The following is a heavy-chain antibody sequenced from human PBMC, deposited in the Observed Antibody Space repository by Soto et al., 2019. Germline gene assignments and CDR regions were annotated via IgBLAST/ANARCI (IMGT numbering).Heavy chain of an antibody. CDR1: GFTFSSYA. J-gene: IGHJ6*02. D-gene: IGHD2-21*02. CDR3: AKGGRVVTAVLGDGMDV. CDR2: ISGSGGST. Sequence: EVQLLESGGGLVQPGGSLRLSCAASGFTFSSYAMSWVRQAPGKGLEWVSAISGSGGSTYYADSVKGRLTISRDNSKNTLYLQMNSLRAEDTAVYYCAKGGRVVTAVLGDGMDVWGQGTTVTVSS. V-gene: IGHV3-23*01.